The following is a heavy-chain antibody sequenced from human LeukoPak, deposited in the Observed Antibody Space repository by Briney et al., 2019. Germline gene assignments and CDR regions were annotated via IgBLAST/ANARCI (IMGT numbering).Heavy chain of an antibody. V-gene: IGHV3-53*01. CDR2: IYSGGST. CDR3: VLSGYNKILAWGY. CDR1: GFTVSSNY. Sequence: GGSLRLSCAASGFTVSSNYMSWVRQAPGKGLEWVSVIYSGGSTYYADSVKGRFTISRDNSKNTLYLQMNTLRAEDTALYYCVLSGYNKILAWGYWGQGTLVTVSS. D-gene: IGHD5-18*01. J-gene: IGHJ4*02.